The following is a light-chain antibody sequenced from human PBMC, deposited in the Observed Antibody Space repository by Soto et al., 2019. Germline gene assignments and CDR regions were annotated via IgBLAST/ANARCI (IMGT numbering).Light chain of an antibody. V-gene: IGLV3-21*04. CDR3: QVWHSSSDQWV. CDR2: YNS. Sequence: SYELTQPPSVSVAPGKTAIITCGGDNIGSKNVHWYQQKPGQAPVMVIFYNSVRPSGIPERFSGSNPGDTATLTISRVEAGDEADYYCQVWHSSSDQWVFGGGTKLTVL. CDR1: NIGSKN. J-gene: IGLJ3*02.